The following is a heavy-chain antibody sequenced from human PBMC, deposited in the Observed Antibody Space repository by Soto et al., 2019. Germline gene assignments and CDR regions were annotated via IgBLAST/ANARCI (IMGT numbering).Heavy chain of an antibody. CDR2: IKPDGSET. D-gene: IGHD3-16*01. V-gene: IGHV3-7*01. CDR1: GLTFSGHW. J-gene: IGHJ4*02. Sequence: PXGSLRLSCAASGLTFSGHWMTWVRQTPGEGLQWVAAIKPDGSETFYVDSVKGRFTISRDNARNSLFLQMDSLRAEDTAVYYCARDLGLLKSLFDYWGQGTLVTVSS. CDR3: ARDLGLLKSLFDY.